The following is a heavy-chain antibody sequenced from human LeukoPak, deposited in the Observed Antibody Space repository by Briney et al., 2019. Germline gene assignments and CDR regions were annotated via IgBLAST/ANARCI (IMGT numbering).Heavy chain of an antibody. CDR3: AKDISLGYCSGGSCYNVFDI. CDR2: ISWNSGSI. D-gene: IGHD2-15*01. J-gene: IGHJ3*02. CDR1: GFTFDDYA. Sequence: GGSLRLSCAASGFTFDDYATHWVRQAPGKGLEWVSGISWNSGSIGYADSVKGRFTISRDNAKNSLYLQMNSLRAEDTALYYCAKDISLGYCSGGSCYNVFDIWGQGTMVTVSS. V-gene: IGHV3-9*01.